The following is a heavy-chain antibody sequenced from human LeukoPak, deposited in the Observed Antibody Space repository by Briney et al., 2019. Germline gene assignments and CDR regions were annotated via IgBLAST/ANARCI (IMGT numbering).Heavy chain of an antibody. CDR1: GFTFSSYW. V-gene: IGHV3-74*01. D-gene: IGHD3-22*01. Sequence: GGSLRLSCAASGFTFSSYWMHWVRHAPGKGLVWVSRIKSDGKTNYADSVKGRFTISRDNAKNTVSLQMNSLRAEDTGVYYCARAPSEIGGFYPEYFRHWGQGTLVTVSS. CDR3: ARAPSEIGGFYPEYFRH. CDR2: IKSDGKT. J-gene: IGHJ1*01.